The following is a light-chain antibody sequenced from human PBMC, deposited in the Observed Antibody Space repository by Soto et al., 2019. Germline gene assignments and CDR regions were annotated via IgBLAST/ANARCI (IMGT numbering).Light chain of an antibody. V-gene: IGLV2-14*03. CDR3: CSYTSSSTPWV. CDR1: SSDVGGYNY. J-gene: IGLJ1*01. CDR2: DVS. Sequence: QSMVTQPASVSGSPGQSITISCTGTSSDVGGYNYVSWYQQHPGKAPKLIIYDVSDRPSGISSRFSASKSGNTASLTISGLQAEDEADYYCCSYTSSSTPWVFGTGTKVTVL.